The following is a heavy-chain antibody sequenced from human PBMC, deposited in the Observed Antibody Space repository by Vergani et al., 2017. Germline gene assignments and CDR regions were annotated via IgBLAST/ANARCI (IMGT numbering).Heavy chain of an antibody. CDR3: AKDLSVVEAADDF. D-gene: IGHD6-13*01. J-gene: IGHJ4*02. V-gene: IGHV3-23*01. CDR2: ISGSDSRT. CDR1: GFTFSSYA. Sequence: EVQLLESGGGLVQPGGSLRLSCAASGFTFSSYAMSWVRQAPGKGLEWVSAISGSDSRTYYADSVRGRVTISRDNSKNTVYLQMDDLRAEDTAVYYCAKDLSVVEAADDFRGQGTLVTVSS.